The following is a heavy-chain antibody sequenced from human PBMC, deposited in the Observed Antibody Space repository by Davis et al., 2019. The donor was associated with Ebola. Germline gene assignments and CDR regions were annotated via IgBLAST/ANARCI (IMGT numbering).Heavy chain of an antibody. CDR1: GFPFSSYE. CDR2: IYYSGST. CDR3: ARGVSIFGVGYYYYGMDV. D-gene: IGHD3-3*01. V-gene: IGHV4-59*01. J-gene: IGHJ6*02. Sequence: ESLKIPCAAPGFPFSSYEMNWVRQAPGKGLEWIGYIYYSGSTNYNPSLKSRVTISVDTSKNQFSLKLSSVTAADTAVYYCARGVSIFGVGYYYYGMDVWGQGTTVTVSS.